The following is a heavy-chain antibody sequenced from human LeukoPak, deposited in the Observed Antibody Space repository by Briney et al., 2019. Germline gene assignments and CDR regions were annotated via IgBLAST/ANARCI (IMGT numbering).Heavy chain of an antibody. CDR3: ARVTGGRYCSTTSCYIRGWFDP. CDR2: IIPVFGTS. V-gene: IGHV1-69*13. CDR1: GGTFSSYA. J-gene: IGHJ5*02. Sequence: SVTVSCEASGGTFSSYAISWVRQAPGQGLEWMGGIIPVFGTSNYAQKFQGRVTITADESTRTAYMELSSLRSEDTAVYYCARVTGGRYCSTTSCYIRGWFDPWGQGTLVTVSS. D-gene: IGHD2-2*02.